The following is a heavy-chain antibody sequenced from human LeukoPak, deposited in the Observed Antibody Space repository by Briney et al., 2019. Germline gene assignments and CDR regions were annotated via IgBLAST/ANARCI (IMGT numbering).Heavy chain of an antibody. CDR2: ISYDGSNK. J-gene: IGHJ4*02. CDR3: AKDLLSSWYFFFIPDY. Sequence: GGSLRLSCAASGFTFSSYGMHWVRQAPGKGLEWVAVISYDGSNKYYADSVKGRFTISRDNSKNTLYLQMNSLRAEDTAVYYCAKDLLSSWYFFFIPDYWGQGTLVTVSS. V-gene: IGHV3-30*18. CDR1: GFTFSSYG. D-gene: IGHD6-13*01.